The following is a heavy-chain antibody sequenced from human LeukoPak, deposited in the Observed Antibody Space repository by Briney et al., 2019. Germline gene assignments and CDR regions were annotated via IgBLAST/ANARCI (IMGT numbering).Heavy chain of an antibody. J-gene: IGHJ4*02. Sequence: WVRQAPGQGLEWIGSVYHIGSAYYNPSLKGRVTISVDTSKNQFSLKMSSATAADTAVYYCARRGLGNYLDYWGQGTLVSVSS. D-gene: IGHD6-6*01. V-gene: IGHV4-39*01. CDR3: ARRGLGNYLDY. CDR2: VYHIGSA.